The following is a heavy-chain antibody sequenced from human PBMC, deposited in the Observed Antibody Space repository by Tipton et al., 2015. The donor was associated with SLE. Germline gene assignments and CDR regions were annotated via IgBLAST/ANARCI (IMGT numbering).Heavy chain of an antibody. CDR3: ARALRFLEWLVDY. CDR2: MYYSRST. D-gene: IGHD3-3*01. V-gene: IGHV4-59*11. CDR1: GGSISSHY. Sequence: TLSLTCTVSGGSISSHYWSWIRQPPGKGLEWIGYMYYSRSTNYNPSLKSRVTISVDTSKTQFSLKLSSVTAADTAVYYCARALRFLEWLVDYWGQGTLVTVSS. J-gene: IGHJ4*02.